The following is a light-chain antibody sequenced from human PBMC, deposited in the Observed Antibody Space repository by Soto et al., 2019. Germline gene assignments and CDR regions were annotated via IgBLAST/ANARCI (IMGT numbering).Light chain of an antibody. CDR1: QSVSSSY. J-gene: IGKJ2*01. V-gene: IGKV3-20*01. Sequence: EIVLTQSPGTLSLSPGERATLSCRASQSVSSSYLAWYQQKPGQAPRLLMYGASSRATGIPDRFSGGGSATDLTLTISRLEPEDFAVYYCQQYGSSPYTFGQGTKLEIK. CDR3: QQYGSSPYT. CDR2: GAS.